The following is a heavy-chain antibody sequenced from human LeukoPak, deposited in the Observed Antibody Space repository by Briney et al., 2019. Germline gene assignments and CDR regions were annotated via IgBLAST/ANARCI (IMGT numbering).Heavy chain of an antibody. CDR2: IYYSGST. V-gene: IGHV4-59*08. CDR3: ARGAARGAFDI. Sequence: PSETLSLTCTVSGGSISSYYWSWIRQPPGKGLEWIGYIYYSGSTYYNPSLKSRVTISVDTPKNQFSLKLSSVTAADTAVYYCARGAARGAFDIWGQGTMVTVSS. J-gene: IGHJ3*02. CDR1: GGSISSYY. D-gene: IGHD6-6*01.